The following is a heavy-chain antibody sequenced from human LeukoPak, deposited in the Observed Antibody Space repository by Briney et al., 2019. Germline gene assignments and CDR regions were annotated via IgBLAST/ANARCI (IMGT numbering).Heavy chain of an antibody. D-gene: IGHD3-22*01. V-gene: IGHV1-2*06. CDR2: INPNSGGT. J-gene: IGHJ4*02. Sequence: ASVKDSCKASGYTFTGYYMHWVRQAPGQGLEWMGRINPNSGGTNYAQKFQGRVTMTRDTSISTAYMELSRLRSDDTAVYYCAREGYYDSSGYYYVGNYWGQGTLVTVSS. CDR3: AREGYYDSSGYYYVGNY. CDR1: GYTFTGYY.